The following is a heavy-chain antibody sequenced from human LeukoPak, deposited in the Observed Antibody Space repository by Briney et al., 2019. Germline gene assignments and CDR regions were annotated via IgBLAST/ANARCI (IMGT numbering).Heavy chain of an antibody. CDR2: VSTSGSDK. J-gene: IGHJ4*02. CDR1: GFTFSSYT. D-gene: IGHD6-6*01. CDR3: AILPPQYISLSGDY. Sequence: GGSLRLSCAASGFTFSSYTMSWVRQAPGKGLEWVSTVSTSGSDKYYADSVKGRVTISRDNSKKTLYLHMNSLRVDDTAVYYCAILPPQYISLSGDYWGQGTQVTVSS. V-gene: IGHV3-23*01.